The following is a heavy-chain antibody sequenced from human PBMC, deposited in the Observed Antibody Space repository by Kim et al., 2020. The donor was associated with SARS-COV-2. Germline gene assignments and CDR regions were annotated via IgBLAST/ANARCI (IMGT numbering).Heavy chain of an antibody. D-gene: IGHD3-10*01. CDR1: GFPFTRHS. CDR2: IGNTGIST. J-gene: IGHJ5*01. CDR3: AKNDLVRDIDGA. Sequence: GGSLRLSCAASGFPFTRHSITWVRQAPGKGLDWVAGIGNTGISTDYADSVKGRFTISRDNSKNMAYLQMNSLRVEDTAVYYCAKNDLVRDIDGAWGHGILVTVSS. V-gene: IGHV3-23*05.